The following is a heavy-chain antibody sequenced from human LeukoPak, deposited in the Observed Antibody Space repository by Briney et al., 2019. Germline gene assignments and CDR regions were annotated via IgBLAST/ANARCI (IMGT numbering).Heavy chain of an antibody. CDR1: GFTFSSYW. CDR2: INNDGRST. D-gene: IGHD6-19*01. Sequence: GGSLRLSCAVSGFTFSSYWMHWVRQGPGKGLVWVARINNDGRSTSYVDSVKGRFTISRDNAKNTLNLQMNSVRVEDTAVYYCTKNKQWLFDFWGQGTLVTVSS. J-gene: IGHJ4*02. V-gene: IGHV3-74*01. CDR3: TKNKQWLFDF.